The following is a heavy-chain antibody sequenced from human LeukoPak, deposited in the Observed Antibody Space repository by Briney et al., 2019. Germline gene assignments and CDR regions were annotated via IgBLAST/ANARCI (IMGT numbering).Heavy chain of an antibody. CDR3: APRVVGSAPFDY. CDR1: GFTFSSYE. J-gene: IGHJ4*02. CDR2: ISSSGSTI. Sequence: PGGSLRLSCAASGFTFSSYEMNWVRQAPGKGLEWVSYISSSGSTIYYADSVKGRFTISRDNAKNSLYLQMNNLRAEDTAVYYCAPRVVGSAPFDYWGQGALVTVSS. V-gene: IGHV3-48*03. D-gene: IGHD2-15*01.